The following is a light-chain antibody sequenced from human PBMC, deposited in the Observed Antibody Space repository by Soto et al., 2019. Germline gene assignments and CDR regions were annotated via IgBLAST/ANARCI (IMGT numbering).Light chain of an antibody. J-gene: IGKJ2*01. CDR2: GAS. CDR3: QQYGSSPMYT. V-gene: IGKV3-20*01. Sequence: IVLTQSPGTLSLSPGERATLSCRASQSVSSSYLAWYQQKPGQAPRLLIDGASSRATGIPDRFSGSGSGTDFTLTISRLETEDFAEYYCQQYGSSPMYTFGQGTKLEIK. CDR1: QSVSSSY.